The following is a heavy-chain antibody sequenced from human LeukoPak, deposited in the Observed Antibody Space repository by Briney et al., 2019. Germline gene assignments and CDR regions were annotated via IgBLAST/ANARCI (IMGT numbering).Heavy chain of an antibody. J-gene: IGHJ6*03. CDR2: IKQDGSEK. D-gene: IGHD2-21*01. Sequence: GGSLRLSCVVDTFSLTTYWTRWVSQAPGKGLEWVANIKQDGSEKYYVDSVKGRFTISRDNAKNSPYLQMNSRRAEDTAMYYCCGGRAPIWNPRHYMDVWGEGNTVTVSS. CDR3: CGGRAPIWNPRHYMDV. CDR1: TFSLTTYW. V-gene: IGHV3-7*01.